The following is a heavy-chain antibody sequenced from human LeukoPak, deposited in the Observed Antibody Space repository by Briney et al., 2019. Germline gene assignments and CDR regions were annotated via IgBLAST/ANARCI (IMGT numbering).Heavy chain of an antibody. CDR2: ISYDGSNK. Sequence: GRSLRLSCAASGFTFSSYGMHWVRQAPGKGLEWGAVISYDGSNKYYADSVKGRFTISRDNSKNTLYLQMNRLRAEDTAVYYCAKLVTGTTWSEYWGQGTLVTVSS. CDR3: AKLVTGTTWSEY. V-gene: IGHV3-30*18. D-gene: IGHD1-20*01. J-gene: IGHJ4*02. CDR1: GFTFSSYG.